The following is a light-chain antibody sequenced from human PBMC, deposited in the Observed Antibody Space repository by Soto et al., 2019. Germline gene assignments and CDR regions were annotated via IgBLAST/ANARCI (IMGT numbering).Light chain of an antibody. CDR1: QSVSSTY. V-gene: IGKV3-20*01. J-gene: IGKJ1*01. CDR2: GAS. Sequence: EIVVAQSPGTLSLSPEERATLSCRASQSVSSTYLAWYQHKPGQAPRLLIYGASSRATGIPDRFNGSGSGTDFTLIISRLEPEDFALYYSQHSGNPFVRFGQGTNV. CDR3: QHSGNPFVR.